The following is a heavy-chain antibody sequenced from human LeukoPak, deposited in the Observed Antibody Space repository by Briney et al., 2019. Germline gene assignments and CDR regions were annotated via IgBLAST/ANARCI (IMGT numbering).Heavy chain of an antibody. CDR3: ASTLKRDY. D-gene: IGHD4/OR15-4a*01. CDR1: GFSFSNYW. J-gene: IGHJ4*02. CDR2: IKQDGSEI. V-gene: IGHV3-7*01. Sequence: GGSLRLSCEASGFSFSNYWMSWVRQAPGKGLEWVANIKQDGSEIYYVDSVRGRFTISRDNAKNSLYLQMNSLRAEDTALYYCASTLKRDYWGQGTLVTVSS.